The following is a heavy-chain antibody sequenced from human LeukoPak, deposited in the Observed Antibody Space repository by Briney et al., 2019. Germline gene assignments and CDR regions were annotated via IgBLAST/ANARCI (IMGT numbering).Heavy chain of an antibody. CDR1: GFTVSSSY. D-gene: IGHD6-19*01. V-gene: IGHV3-53*01. Sequence: GGSLRLSCAASGFTVSSSYMSWVRQAPGKGLEWVSVIYTGGSTYYADSVKGRFTISRDNSKNTLHLQMNSLRAEDTAVYYCARGGSGWYFDNWGQGTLVTVSS. CDR2: IYTGGST. J-gene: IGHJ4*02. CDR3: ARGGSGWYFDN.